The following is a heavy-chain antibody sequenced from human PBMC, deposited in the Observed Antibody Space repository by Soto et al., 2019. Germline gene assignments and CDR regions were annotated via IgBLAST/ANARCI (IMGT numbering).Heavy chain of an antibody. J-gene: IGHJ3*02. V-gene: IGHV1-69*02. CDR1: GGTFSSYT. CDR3: ARIVESSGYSADAFDI. CDR2: IIPILGIA. D-gene: IGHD3-22*01. Sequence: ASVKVSCKASGGTFSSYTISWVRQAPGQGLEWMGRIIPILGIANYAQKFQGRVTITADKSTSTAYMELSSLRSEDTAVYYCARIVESSGYSADAFDIWGQGTMVTVSS.